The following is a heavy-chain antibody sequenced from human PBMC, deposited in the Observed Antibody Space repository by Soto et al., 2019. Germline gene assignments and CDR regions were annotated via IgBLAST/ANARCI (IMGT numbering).Heavy chain of an antibody. CDR3: EREKEPLYSSSWYWFDN. CDR1: GGSISSYY. CDR2: IYYSGST. J-gene: IGHJ5*02. V-gene: IGHV4-59*12. D-gene: IGHD6-13*01. Sequence: SETLSLTCTVSGGSISSYYWSWIRQPPGKGLEWIGYIYYSGSTNYNPSLKSRVTISVDTSKNQFSLKLSSVTAADTAVYYCEREKEPLYSSSWYWFDNWGQGTLVTV.